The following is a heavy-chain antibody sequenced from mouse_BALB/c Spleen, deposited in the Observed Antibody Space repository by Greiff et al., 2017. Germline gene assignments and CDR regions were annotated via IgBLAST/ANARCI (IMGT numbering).Heavy chain of an antibody. V-gene: IGHV1-82*01. CDR1: GYAFSSSW. CDR2: IYPGDGDT. CDR3: ARYDYDTRAMDY. Sequence: VHLVESGPELVKPGASVKISCKASGYAFSSSWMNWVKQRPGQGLEWIGRIYPGDGDTNYNGKFKGKATLTADKSSSTAYMQLSSLTSVDSAVYFCARYDYDTRAMDYWGQGTSVTVSS. D-gene: IGHD2-4*01. J-gene: IGHJ4*01.